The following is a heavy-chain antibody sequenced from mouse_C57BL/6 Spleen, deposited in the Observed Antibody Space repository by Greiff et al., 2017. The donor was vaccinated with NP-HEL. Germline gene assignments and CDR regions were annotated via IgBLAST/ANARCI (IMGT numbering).Heavy chain of an antibody. V-gene: IGHV1-4*01. CDR2: INTSSGYT. Sequence: VQLQQSGAELARPGASVKMSCKASGYTFTSYTMHWVKQRPGQGLEWIGYINTSSGYTKYNQKFKDKATLTADKSSSTAYMQLSSLTSEDSAVYYCSREGESYYYAMDYWGQGTSVTVFS. J-gene: IGHJ4*01. CDR1: GYTFTSYT. CDR3: SREGESYYYAMDY.